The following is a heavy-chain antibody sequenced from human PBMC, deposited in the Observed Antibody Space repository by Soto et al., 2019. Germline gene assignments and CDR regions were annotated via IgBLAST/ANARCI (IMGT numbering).Heavy chain of an antibody. CDR2: INPNSGGT. CDR3: ARGGIVYGEVYYYYGMDV. V-gene: IGHV1-2*02. D-gene: IGHD4-17*01. J-gene: IGHJ6*02. CDR1: GYTFTGYY. Sequence: ASVKVSCKASGYTFTGYYMHWVRQAPGQGLEWLGWINPNSGGTTYAQKFQGRVTMTRDTSISTAYMELSRLRSDDTAGYYCARGGIVYGEVYYYYGMDVWGQGTTVTVSS.